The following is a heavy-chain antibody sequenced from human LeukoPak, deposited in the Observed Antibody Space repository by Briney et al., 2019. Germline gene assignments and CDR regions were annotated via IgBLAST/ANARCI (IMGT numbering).Heavy chain of an antibody. J-gene: IGHJ6*02. Sequence: SETLSLTCTVSGYSISSSYWSWIRQPAGKGLEWIGRFYTSGSANYNPSLKSRVSMSVDTSKNQLSLKLSSVTAADTAVYYCARRQRGSYSYYYYGMDVWGQGTTVTVSS. V-gene: IGHV4-4*07. CDR3: ARRQRGSYSYYYYGMDV. D-gene: IGHD1-26*01. CDR2: FYTSGSA. CDR1: GYSISSSY.